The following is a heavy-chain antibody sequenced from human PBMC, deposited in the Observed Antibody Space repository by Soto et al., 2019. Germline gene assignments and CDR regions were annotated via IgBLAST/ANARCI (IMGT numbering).Heavy chain of an antibody. CDR2: ISTSSTYT. V-gene: IGHV3-21*01. CDR1: GFTFSTYS. Sequence: GGSLRLSCGASGFTFSTYSMNWVRQAPGKGLEWVSSISTSSTYTHYADSVKGRFTISRDNTKNSLYLQMNSLRAEDTAVYYCSMSDYYYYGMDVWSQGTTVTVSS. CDR3: SMSDYYYYGMDV. J-gene: IGHJ6*02.